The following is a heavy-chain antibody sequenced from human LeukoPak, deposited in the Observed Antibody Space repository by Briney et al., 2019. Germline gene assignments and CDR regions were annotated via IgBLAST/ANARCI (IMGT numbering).Heavy chain of an antibody. V-gene: IGHV1-2*02. CDR1: GYTFTGYY. D-gene: IGHD6-6*01. CDR2: INPNSGGT. J-gene: IGHJ5*02. CDR3: ARDTLYSSSAGWFDP. Sequence: ASVKVSCKASGYTFTGYYMHWVRQAPGQGLAWMGWINPNSGGTNYAQKFQGRVTMTRDTSISTAYMELSRLRSDDTAVYYCARDTLYSSSAGWFDPWGQGTLVTVSS.